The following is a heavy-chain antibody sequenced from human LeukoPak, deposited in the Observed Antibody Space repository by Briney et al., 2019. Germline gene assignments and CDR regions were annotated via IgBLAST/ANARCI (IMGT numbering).Heavy chain of an antibody. D-gene: IGHD3-9*01. Sequence: PSETLSLTCTVSGGSFSNYYWSWIRQPPGKGLEWIGYMSYSGSTKYSPSLKSRVAISVDTSKNQLSLKMTSVTAADTAMYYCAFPSMKRLVGFDLWGQGTMVTVSS. CDR3: AFPSMKRLVGFDL. CDR2: MSYSGST. J-gene: IGHJ3*01. V-gene: IGHV4-59*01. CDR1: GGSFSNYY.